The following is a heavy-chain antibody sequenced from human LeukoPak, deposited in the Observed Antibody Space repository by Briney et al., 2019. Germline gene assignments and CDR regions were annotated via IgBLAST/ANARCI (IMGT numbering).Heavy chain of an antibody. J-gene: IGHJ4*02. Sequence: KPGGSLRLSCAASGFTFNNYWMMWVRQAPGKGLEWVANIREDGSVKNYVDSVKGRFTISRDNAKISLYLQMNSLRVEDTAVYYCATDRKVGTWDPRFDYWGQGTLVTVSS. CDR2: IREDGSVK. V-gene: IGHV3-7*01. D-gene: IGHD4-23*01. CDR1: GFTFNNYW. CDR3: ATDRKVGTWDPRFDY.